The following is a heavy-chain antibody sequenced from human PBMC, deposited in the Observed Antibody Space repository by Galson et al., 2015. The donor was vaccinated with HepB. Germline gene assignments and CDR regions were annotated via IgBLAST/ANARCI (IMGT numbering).Heavy chain of an antibody. V-gene: IGHV3-30-3*01. CDR1: GFTFSSYA. CDR2: ISYDGSNK. D-gene: IGHD5-24*01. J-gene: IGHJ4*02. Sequence: SLRLSCAASGFTFSSYAMHWVRQAPGKGLEWVAVISYDGSNKYYADSVKGRFTISRDNSKNTLYLQMNSLRAEDTAVYYCARDGGGEEDGYNWYFDYWGQGTLVTVSS. CDR3: ARDGGGEEDGYNWYFDY.